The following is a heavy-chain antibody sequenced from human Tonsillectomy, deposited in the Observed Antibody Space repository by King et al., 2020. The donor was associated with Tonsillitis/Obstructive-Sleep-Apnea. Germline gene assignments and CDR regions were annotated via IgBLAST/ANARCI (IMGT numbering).Heavy chain of an antibody. CDR1: GFTFSSYS. CDR2: IISSSSYI. CDR3: ARGAIVVVPADTDY. J-gene: IGHJ4*02. V-gene: IGHV3-21*01. Sequence: VQLVESGGGLVKPGGSLRLSCAASGFTFSSYSMNWVRQAPGKGLEWGSSIISSSSYIYYADSVKGRFTISRDNAKNSLYLQMNSLRAEDTAVYYCARGAIVVVPADTDYWGQGTLVTVSS. D-gene: IGHD2-2*01.